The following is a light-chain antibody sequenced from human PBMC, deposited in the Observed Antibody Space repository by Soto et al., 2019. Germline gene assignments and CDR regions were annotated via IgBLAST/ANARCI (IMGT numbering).Light chain of an antibody. V-gene: IGLV2-14*03. CDR3: SSYTSSSTPYV. CDR2: DVS. Sequence: QSALTQPASVSGSPGQLITISCTGSSSDVGGYDYVSWYQHHPGKAPKLMIHDVSNRPSGVSNRFSGSKSGNTASLTISGLQAEDEADYYCSSYTSSSTPYVFGTGTKLTVL. J-gene: IGLJ1*01. CDR1: SSDVGGYDY.